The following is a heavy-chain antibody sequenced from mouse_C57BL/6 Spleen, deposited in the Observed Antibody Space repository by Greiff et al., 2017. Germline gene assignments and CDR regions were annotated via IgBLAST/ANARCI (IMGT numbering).Heavy chain of an antibody. CDR2: INPNNGGT. V-gene: IGHV1-18*01. Sequence: EVKVVESGPELVKPGASVKIPCKASGYTFTDYNMDWVKQSHGKSLEWIGDINPNNGGTIYNQKFKGKATLTVDKSSSTAYMELRSLTSEDTAVYYCARNYGSSLDYWGQGTTLTVSS. CDR3: ARNYGSSLDY. J-gene: IGHJ2*01. D-gene: IGHD1-1*01. CDR1: GYTFTDYN.